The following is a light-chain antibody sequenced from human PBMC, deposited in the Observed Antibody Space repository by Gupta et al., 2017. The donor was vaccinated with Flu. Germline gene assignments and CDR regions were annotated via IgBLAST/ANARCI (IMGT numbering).Light chain of an antibody. J-gene: IGLJ3*02. CDR3: STWDSSLGWV. Sequence: QAGLTQPPSVSKGLRQTATLTCTGNSNNVGDQGALWLQHHRGHPPKLLSYRNNNRPSGISERFSASRSGNTASLTITGLQPEDEADDYCSTWDSSLGWVFGGGTKLTVL. CDR2: RNN. V-gene: IGLV10-54*04. CDR1: SNNVGDQG.